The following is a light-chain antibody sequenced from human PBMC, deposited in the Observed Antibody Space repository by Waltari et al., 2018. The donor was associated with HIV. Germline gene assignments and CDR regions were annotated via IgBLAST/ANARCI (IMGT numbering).Light chain of an antibody. CDR3: SSDGGTSAGGSRKFYVI. V-gene: IGLV2-8*01. CDR2: YAN. Sequence: QSALTPPPSASGSPGQSVPIPCTGTSNDLVASKFVSWYPQPPGKAPRLIISYANNRPSWVPNRCSGSKSGNTASLTVSGLQAEDEATYYCSSDGGTSAGGSRKFYVIFGGGTKLTVL. CDR1: SNDLVASKF. J-gene: IGLJ2*01.